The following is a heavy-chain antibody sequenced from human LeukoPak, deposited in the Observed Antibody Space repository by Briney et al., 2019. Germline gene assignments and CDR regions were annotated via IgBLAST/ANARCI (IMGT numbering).Heavy chain of an antibody. Sequence: GGSLRLSCAASGFTFSSYSMNWVRRAPGKGLEWVSSISSSSSYIYYADSVKGRFTISRDNAKNSLYLQMNSLRAEDTAVYYCARDGDSSGYYYPFDYWGQGTLVTVSS. V-gene: IGHV3-21*01. CDR2: ISSSSSYI. CDR3: ARDGDSSGYYYPFDY. CDR1: GFTFSSYS. D-gene: IGHD3-22*01. J-gene: IGHJ4*02.